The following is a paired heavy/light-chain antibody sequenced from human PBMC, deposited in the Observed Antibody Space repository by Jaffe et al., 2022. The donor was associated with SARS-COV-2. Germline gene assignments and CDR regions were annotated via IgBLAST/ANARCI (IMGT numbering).Heavy chain of an antibody. D-gene: IGHD6-6*01. Sequence: EVQLVESGGGLVQPGGSLKLSCAASGFTFSGSAMHWVRQASGKGLEWVGRIRSKANSYATAYAASVKGRFTISRDDSKNTAYLQMNSLKTEDTAVYYCTRRSIAARLHHYYGMDVWGQGTTVTVSS. V-gene: IGHV3-73*01. J-gene: IGHJ6*02. CDR2: IRSKANSYAT. CDR1: GFTFSGSA. CDR3: TRRSIAARLHHYYGMDV.
Light chain of an antibody. CDR2: DTS. CDR1: TGAVTSGHY. V-gene: IGLV7-46*01. J-gene: IGLJ2*01. CDR3: LLSYSGAVV. Sequence: QAVVTQEPSLTVSPGGTVTLTCGSSTGAVTSGHYPYWFQQKPGQAPRTLIYDTSNKHSWTPARFSGSLLGGKAALTLSGAQPEDEAEYYCLLSYSGAVVFGGGTKLTVL.